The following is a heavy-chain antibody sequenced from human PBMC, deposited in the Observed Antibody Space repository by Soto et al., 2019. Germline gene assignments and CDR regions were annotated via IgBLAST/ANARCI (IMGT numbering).Heavy chain of an antibody. D-gene: IGHD3-9*01. CDR1: GYTLTELS. Sequence: ASVKVSCKVSGYTLTELSMHWVRQAPGKGLEWMGGFDPEDGETIYAQKFQGRVTMTEDTSTDTAYMELSSLRSEDTAVYYCAREADYDILTGYRTHFDYWGQGTLVTVSS. CDR3: AREADYDILTGYRTHFDY. CDR2: FDPEDGET. J-gene: IGHJ4*02. V-gene: IGHV1-24*01.